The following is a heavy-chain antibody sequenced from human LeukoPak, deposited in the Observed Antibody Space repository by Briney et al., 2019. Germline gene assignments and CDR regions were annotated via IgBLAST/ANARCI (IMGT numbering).Heavy chain of an antibody. D-gene: IGHD3-22*01. CDR1: GFTFDDYA. Sequence: QAGGSLRLSCAASGFTFDDYAMHWVRQAPGKGLEWVSGISWNSGSIGYADSVKGRFTISRDNSKNTLYLQMNSLRAEDTAVYYCASPRLGNWGQGTLVTVSS. V-gene: IGHV3-9*01. J-gene: IGHJ4*02. CDR2: ISWNSGSI. CDR3: ASPRLGN.